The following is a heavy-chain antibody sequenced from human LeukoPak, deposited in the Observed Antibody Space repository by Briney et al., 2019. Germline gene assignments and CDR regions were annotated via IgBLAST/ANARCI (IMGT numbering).Heavy chain of an antibody. V-gene: IGHV3-23*01. CDR1: GLTFSRYA. D-gene: IGHD3-10*01. CDR2: ISGVGTST. J-gene: IGHJ5*02. CDR3: AKGGSYYTSSWFDP. Sequence: GGSLRLSCSASGLTFSRYAMHWVRQAPGKGLEWVSAISGVGTSTFYADSVKGRFTISRDNSKNTLYLQMNSLRAEDTAVYYCAKGGSYYTSSWFDPWGQGTLVTVSS.